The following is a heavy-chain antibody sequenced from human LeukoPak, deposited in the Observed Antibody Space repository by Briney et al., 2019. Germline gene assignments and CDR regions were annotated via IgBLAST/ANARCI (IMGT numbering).Heavy chain of an antibody. CDR2: VSYSGNT. V-gene: IGHV4-59*01. CDR1: RGSISDYY. Sequence: SETLSLTCSVSRGSISDYYWSWIRQPPGKGLEWIGYVSYSGNTNYNPSLKSRVTISVDTSKNQLSLKLSSVTAADTAVYYCAEGYNPYYFDYWGRGTLVTVSS. J-gene: IGHJ4*02. D-gene: IGHD5-18*01. CDR3: AEGYNPYYFDY.